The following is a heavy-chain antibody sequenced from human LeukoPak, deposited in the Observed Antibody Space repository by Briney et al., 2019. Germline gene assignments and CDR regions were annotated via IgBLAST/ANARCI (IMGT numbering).Heavy chain of an antibody. J-gene: IGHJ4*02. V-gene: IGHV3-23*01. CDR2: ISGSGGST. CDR3: AKDPNSGYDLRDY. CDR1: GFTFSSYA. Sequence: PGGSLRLSCAASGFTFSSYAMSWVRQAPGKGLEWVSAISGSGGSTYYADSVKGRFTISRDNSKNTLYLQMNGLRAEDTAVYYCAKDPNSGYDLRDYWGQGTLVTVSS. D-gene: IGHD5-12*01.